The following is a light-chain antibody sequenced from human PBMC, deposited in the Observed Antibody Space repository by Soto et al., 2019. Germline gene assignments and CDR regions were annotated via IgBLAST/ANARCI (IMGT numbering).Light chain of an antibody. J-gene: IGLJ1*01. CDR2: DVS. CDR3: SEYTSSSTYV. V-gene: IGLV2-14*01. Sequence: QSVLTQPASVSGSPGQSITISCTGTSSDDGGYNYVSWYQQHPGKAPKLMIYDVSNRPSGVSNRFSGSKSGNTASLTISGFQAEDDADYSSSEYTSSSTYVVRTGTKVTDL. CDR1: SSDDGGYNY.